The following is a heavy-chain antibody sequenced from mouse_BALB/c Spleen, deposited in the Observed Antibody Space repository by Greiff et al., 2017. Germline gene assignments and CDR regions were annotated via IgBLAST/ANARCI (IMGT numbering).Heavy chain of an antibody. CDR2: IWGGGST. J-gene: IGHJ2*01. V-gene: IGHV2-6-5*01. CDR3: AKHGDSLDY. CDR1: GFSLTGYG. Sequence: QVQLKESGPGLVAPSQCLSITCTVSGFSLTGYGVSWIRQAPGKGLEWLGEIWGGGSTYYNSALISRLSISKDNSKSQVLLKMNSLQTDDAAMYYGAKHGDSLDYWGQGTTLTVSS.